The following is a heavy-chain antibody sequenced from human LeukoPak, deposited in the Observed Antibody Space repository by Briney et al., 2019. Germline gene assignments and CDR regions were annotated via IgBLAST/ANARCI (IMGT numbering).Heavy chain of an antibody. CDR3: ARTGGSTVFDY. V-gene: IGHV4-39*07. CDR1: GGSIRSSYYY. J-gene: IGHJ4*02. D-gene: IGHD4-17*01. CDR2: IYDSGST. Sequence: SETLSLTCTVSGGSIRSSYYYWGWIRQPPGKGLEWIGSIYDSGSTYYNPSLKSRVTISVDRSKNQFSPKLSSVTAADTAVYYCARTGGSTVFDYWGQGTLVTVSS.